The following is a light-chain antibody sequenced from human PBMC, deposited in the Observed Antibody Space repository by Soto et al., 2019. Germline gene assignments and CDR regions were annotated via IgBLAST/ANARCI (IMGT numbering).Light chain of an antibody. CDR1: QSVSSSY. Sequence: EIVLTQSPGTLSLSPGERATLSCRASQSVSSSYLAWYQQKPGQAPRLLIYGASSRATGIPDRFSGRGSGTDFSLTISRLEPEDFAVYYCHHYGSSPYTFGQGTKLEIK. V-gene: IGKV3-20*01. CDR2: GAS. J-gene: IGKJ1*01. CDR3: HHYGSSPYT.